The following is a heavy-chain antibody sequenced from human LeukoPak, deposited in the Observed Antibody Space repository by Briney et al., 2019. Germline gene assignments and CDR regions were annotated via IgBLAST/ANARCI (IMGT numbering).Heavy chain of an antibody. CDR3: ARVRAAAVPYYFDY. Sequence: PSETLSLTCTVSGGSVNNRSYYWGWIRQPPGKGLEWIGSIYYSGSTYYNGPLKSRVTISVDTSKNQFALNLRSVTAADTAVYYCARVRAAAVPYYFDYWGQGTLVTVSS. CDR2: IYYSGST. CDR1: GGSVNNRSYY. V-gene: IGHV4-39*06. J-gene: IGHJ4*02. D-gene: IGHD6-13*01.